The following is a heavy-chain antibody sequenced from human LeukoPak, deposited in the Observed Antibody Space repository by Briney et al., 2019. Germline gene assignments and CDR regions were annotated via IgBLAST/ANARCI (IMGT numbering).Heavy chain of an antibody. J-gene: IGHJ4*02. D-gene: IGHD3-22*01. Sequence: SLETLSLTCTVSGGSISSYYWSWIRQPPGKGLEWIGCIYYSGSTNYNPSFKSRVTISVDTSKNQFSLKLSSVTAADTAVYYCARDTALYYYDSSGYDYWGQGTLVTVSS. V-gene: IGHV4-59*01. CDR3: ARDTALYYYDSSGYDY. CDR2: IYYSGST. CDR1: GGSISSYY.